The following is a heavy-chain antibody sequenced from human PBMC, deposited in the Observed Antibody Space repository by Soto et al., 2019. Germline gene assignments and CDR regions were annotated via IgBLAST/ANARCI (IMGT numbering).Heavy chain of an antibody. CDR2: ISGSGGST. CDR3: AKRPTFCSGGSCYSRGYFDY. Sequence: EVQLLESGGGLVQPGGSLRLSCAASGFTFSSYAMSWVRQAPGKGLEWVSAISGSGGSTYYADSVKGRFTISRDNSKNTLYLQRNSLRAEDTAVYYCAKRPTFCSGGSCYSRGYFDYWGQGTLVTVSS. D-gene: IGHD2-15*01. J-gene: IGHJ4*02. V-gene: IGHV3-23*01. CDR1: GFTFSSYA.